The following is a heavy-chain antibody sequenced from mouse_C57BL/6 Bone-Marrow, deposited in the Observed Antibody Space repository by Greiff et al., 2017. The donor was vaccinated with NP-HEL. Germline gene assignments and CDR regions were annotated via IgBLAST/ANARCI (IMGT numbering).Heavy chain of an antibody. J-gene: IGHJ4*01. Sequence: EVKLVESGPELVKPGASVKMSCKASGYTFTDYNMHWVKQNHGKSLEWIGYINPNNGGTSYNQKFKGKATLTVNKSSSTAYMELRSLTSEDSAVYYCAIYDGYYVAMDYWGQGTSVTVSS. CDR2: INPNNGGT. CDR1: GYTFTDYN. V-gene: IGHV1-22*01. CDR3: AIYDGYYVAMDY. D-gene: IGHD2-3*01.